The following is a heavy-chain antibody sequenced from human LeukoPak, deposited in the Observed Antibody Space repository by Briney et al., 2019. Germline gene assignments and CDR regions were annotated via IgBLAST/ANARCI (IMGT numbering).Heavy chain of an antibody. CDR3: SIDPLYGMDV. D-gene: IGHD3-16*02. Sequence: GASVKVSCKASGGTFTSYAISWVRQAPGQGLEWMGRIIPILGIANYAQKFQGRVTITADTSTSTAYMELSSLRSEDTAVYYCSIDPLYGMDVWGQGTTVTVSS. V-gene: IGHV1-69*04. J-gene: IGHJ6*02. CDR1: GGTFTSYA. CDR2: IIPILGIA.